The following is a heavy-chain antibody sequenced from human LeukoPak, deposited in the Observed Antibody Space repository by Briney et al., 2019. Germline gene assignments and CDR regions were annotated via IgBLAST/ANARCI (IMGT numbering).Heavy chain of an antibody. CDR2: IRYDGSNK. CDR3: AKDSTWRPFDY. V-gene: IGHV3-30*02. D-gene: IGHD2-2*01. CDR1: GFTFSSYG. Sequence: GRSLRLSCAASGFTFSSYGMHWVRQAPGKGLEWVAFIRYDGSNKYYADSVKGRFTISRDNSNNIVSLQMSSLRVDDTAIYYCAKDSTWRPFDYWGQGTLVTVSS. J-gene: IGHJ4*02.